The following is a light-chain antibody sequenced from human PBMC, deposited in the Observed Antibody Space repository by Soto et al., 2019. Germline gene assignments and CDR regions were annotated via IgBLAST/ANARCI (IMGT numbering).Light chain of an antibody. CDR2: KAS. J-gene: IGKJ1*01. CDR1: QSVSSW. V-gene: IGKV1-5*03. CDR3: QQYESSFRP. Sequence: DIQMTQSPSTLSASVGDRVTITCRASQSVSSWLAWYQQIPGKAPKLLIYKASILESGVPLRFSGSGSGTEFTLTIDSLQPDDFATYYCQQYESSFRPFGQGTKVEIK.